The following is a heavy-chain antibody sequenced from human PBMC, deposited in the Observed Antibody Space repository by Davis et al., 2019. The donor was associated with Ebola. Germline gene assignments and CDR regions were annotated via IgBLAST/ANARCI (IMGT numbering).Heavy chain of an antibody. V-gene: IGHV5-51*01. CDR2: IYPRDSDT. D-gene: IGHD6-19*01. J-gene: IGHJ4*02. CDR1: EYIFTNYW. CDR3: ARQSVAGIIDY. Sequence: GESLKISCKGSEYIFTNYWIGWVRQMPGKGLEWMGIIYPRDSDTRYSPSFQGQVTISADKSISTAYLQWSSLKASDTAMYYCARQSVAGIIDYWGQGTLVTVSS.